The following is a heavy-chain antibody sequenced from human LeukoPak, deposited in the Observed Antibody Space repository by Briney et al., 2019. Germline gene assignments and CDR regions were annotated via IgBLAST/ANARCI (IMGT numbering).Heavy chain of an antibody. CDR3: ARHDTILASDH. Sequence: SETLSLTCVVYGGGFSGFYCTWIRQSPEKGLEWIGEISHSGSINYNPSLKSRVTISLDTSKSQFSLKLSSVTAADTALYYCARHDTILASDHWGQGTLVTVSS. J-gene: IGHJ4*02. D-gene: IGHD3-3*02. CDR1: GGGFSGFY. CDR2: ISHSGSI. V-gene: IGHV4-34*01.